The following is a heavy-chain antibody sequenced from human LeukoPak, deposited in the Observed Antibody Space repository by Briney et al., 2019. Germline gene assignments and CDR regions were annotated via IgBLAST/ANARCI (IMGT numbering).Heavy chain of an antibody. V-gene: IGHV3-7*01. D-gene: IGHD2-21*02. J-gene: IGHJ4*02. CDR1: GIIFSNYW. CDR2: IRGEGYEK. Sequence: GGSLRLSCAASGIIFSNYWMSWVRHAPGRGLEWVVNIRGEGYEKHFADSVKGRFTISRDNAKNSVDLQMNNLRAEDTAVFYCVRNGDYYRLDYWGQGTLVTVSS. CDR3: VRNGDYYRLDY.